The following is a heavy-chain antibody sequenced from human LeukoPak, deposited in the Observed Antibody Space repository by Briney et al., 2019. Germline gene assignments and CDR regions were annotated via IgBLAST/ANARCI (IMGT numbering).Heavy chain of an antibody. V-gene: IGHV4-31*03. CDR1: GGSFTSSGYY. Sequence: SETLSLTCTVSGGSFTSSGYYWHWIRQVPGKGLEWIGYIYYGGSTSYTPSLKSRVTISVDTSQNHLSLKLTSVTAADTAVYFCARDHMGTPSDWYFDLWGRGTLVTVSS. CDR3: ARDHMGTPSDWYFDL. CDR2: IYYGGST. J-gene: IGHJ2*01. D-gene: IGHD2-15*01.